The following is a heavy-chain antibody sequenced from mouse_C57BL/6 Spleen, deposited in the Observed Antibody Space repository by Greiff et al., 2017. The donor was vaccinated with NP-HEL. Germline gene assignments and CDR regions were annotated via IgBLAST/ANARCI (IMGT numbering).Heavy chain of an antibody. CDR3: ARTAQASYGY. CDR2: ISYDGSN. J-gene: IGHJ2*01. CDR1: GYSITSGYY. D-gene: IGHD3-2*02. V-gene: IGHV3-6*01. Sequence: EVQLQESGPGLVKPSQSLSLTCSVTGYSITSGYYWNWIRQFPGNQLEWVGYISYDGSNNSNPSLKNRISITRDTAKNQYFLKLNSVTTEDTATYYCARTAQASYGYWGKSTTLTVAT.